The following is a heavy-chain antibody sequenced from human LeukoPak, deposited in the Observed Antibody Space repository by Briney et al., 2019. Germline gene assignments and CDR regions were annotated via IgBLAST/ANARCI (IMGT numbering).Heavy chain of an antibody. CDR3: ARDRYPFPIDY. Sequence: SETLSLTCTVSGGSISSYYWSWIRQRPGNGLEWIGYIYYSGSTNYNPSLKSRVTISVDTSKNQFSLKLSSVTAADRAVYYCARDRYPFPIDYRGQGTLVTVSS. J-gene: IGHJ4*02. CDR1: GGSISSYY. D-gene: IGHD1-26*01. V-gene: IGHV4-59*01. CDR2: IYYSGST.